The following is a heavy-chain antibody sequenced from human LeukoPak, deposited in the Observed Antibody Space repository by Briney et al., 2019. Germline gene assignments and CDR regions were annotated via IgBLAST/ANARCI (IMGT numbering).Heavy chain of an antibody. D-gene: IGHD1-14*01. CDR1: GGTFSSYA. Sequence: GASVKVSCKASGGTFSSYAISWVRQAPGQGLEWMGRIIPILGIANYAQKFQGRVTITADKSTSTAYMELSSLRSEDTAVYYCATPGPGGWFDPGGKGTLVTVSS. CDR2: IIPILGIA. CDR3: ATPGPGGWFDP. V-gene: IGHV1-69*04. J-gene: IGHJ5*02.